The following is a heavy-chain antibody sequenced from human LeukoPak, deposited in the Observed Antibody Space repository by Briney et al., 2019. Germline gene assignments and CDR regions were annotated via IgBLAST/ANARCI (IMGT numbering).Heavy chain of an antibody. J-gene: IGHJ4*02. CDR3: AKDPYGSGSYLDY. D-gene: IGHD3-10*01. V-gene: IGHV3-30*18. CDR1: GFTFSSYG. CDR2: ISYDGSNK. Sequence: GGSLRLSCAASGFTFSSYGMHWVRQAPGKGPEWVAVISYDGSNKYYADSVKGRFTISRDNSKNTLYLQMNSLRAEDTAVYYCAKDPYGSGSYLDYWGQGTLVTVSS.